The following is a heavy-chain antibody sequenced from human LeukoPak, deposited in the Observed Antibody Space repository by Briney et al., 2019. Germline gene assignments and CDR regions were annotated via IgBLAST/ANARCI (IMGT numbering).Heavy chain of an antibody. CDR2: MNQNGREK. D-gene: IGHD2-21*02. CDR3: APTGKVTVGLGY. Sequence: GGSLRLSCTVSGFTFGSHWMAWARQAPGKGLEWVANMNQNGREKYYADSVRGRFTISRDNAKNTLYLQMNSLGAEDTAVYYCAPTGKVTVGLGYWGQGTLVTVSS. CDR1: GFTFGSHW. J-gene: IGHJ4*02. V-gene: IGHV3-7*01.